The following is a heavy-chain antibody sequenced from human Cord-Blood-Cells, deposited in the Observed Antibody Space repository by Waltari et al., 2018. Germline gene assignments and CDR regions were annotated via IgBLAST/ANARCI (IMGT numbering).Heavy chain of an antibody. D-gene: IGHD3-3*01. J-gene: IGHJ3*02. CDR3: ASMYYDFWSGYYDAFDI. CDR1: GGSISSSSYY. Sequence: QLQLQESGPGLVKPSETLSLTCTVSGGSISSSSYYWGWIRQPPGKGLEWFGSIYYSGSTYYNPSLKSRVTISVDTSKNQFSLKLSSVTAADTAVYYCASMYYDFWSGYYDAFDIWGQGTMVTVSS. CDR2: IYYSGST. V-gene: IGHV4-39*01.